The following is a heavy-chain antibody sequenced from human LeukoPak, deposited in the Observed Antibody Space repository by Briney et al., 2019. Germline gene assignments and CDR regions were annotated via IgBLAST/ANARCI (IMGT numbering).Heavy chain of an antibody. CDR3: ARANIVVVPAEFDY. V-gene: IGHV1-18*01. J-gene: IGHJ4*02. D-gene: IGHD2-2*01. CDR1: GYTFTSYG. Sequence: ASVKVSCKASGYTFTSYGISWVRQAPGQGLEWMGWISAYNGNTNYAQKLQGRVTMTTDTSTSTAYMELRSLRSDDTAVYYCARANIVVVPAEFDYWGQGTLVTVSS. CDR2: ISAYNGNT.